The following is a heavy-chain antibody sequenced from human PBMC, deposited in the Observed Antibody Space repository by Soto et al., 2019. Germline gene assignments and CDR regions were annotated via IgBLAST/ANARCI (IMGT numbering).Heavy chain of an antibody. CDR1: GFTFSNAW. D-gene: IGHD3-3*01. Sequence: GGSLRLSCAASGFTFSNAWMSWVRQAPGKGLEWVGRIKSKTDGGTTDYAAPVKGRFTISRDDSKNTLYLQMNSLKTEDTAVYYCTTCPLSGYYAFDIWGQGTMVTVSS. J-gene: IGHJ3*02. CDR3: TTCPLSGYYAFDI. CDR2: IKSKTDGGTT. V-gene: IGHV3-15*01.